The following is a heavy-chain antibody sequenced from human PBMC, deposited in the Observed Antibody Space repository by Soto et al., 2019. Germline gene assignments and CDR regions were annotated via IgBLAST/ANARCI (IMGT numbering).Heavy chain of an antibody. Sequence: ASVKVSCKASGYTFTGYYMHWVRQAPGQGLEWMGWINPNSGGTNYAQKFQGRVTMTRDTSISTAYMELSRLRSDDTAVYYCARGHCSSTSCYSGWFDPWGQGTLVTVSS. CDR3: ARGHCSSTSCYSGWFDP. CDR1: GYTFTGYY. CDR2: INPNSGGT. J-gene: IGHJ5*02. V-gene: IGHV1-2*02. D-gene: IGHD2-2*02.